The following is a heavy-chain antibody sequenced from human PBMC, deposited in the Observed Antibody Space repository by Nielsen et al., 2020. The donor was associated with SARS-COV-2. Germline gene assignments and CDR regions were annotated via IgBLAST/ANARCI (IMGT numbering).Heavy chain of an antibody. V-gene: IGHV2-5*01. CDR1: GFSPSTSGVG. CDR2: IYWNDDK. Sequence: SGPTLVKPPQTLTLTCTFSGFSPSTSGVGVGWIRQPPGKALEWLALIYWNDDKRYSPSLKSRLTITKDTSKNQVVLTMTNMDPVDTATYYCAHRRGYDSSGAFDIWGQGTMVTVSS. D-gene: IGHD3-22*01. CDR3: AHRRGYDSSGAFDI. J-gene: IGHJ3*02.